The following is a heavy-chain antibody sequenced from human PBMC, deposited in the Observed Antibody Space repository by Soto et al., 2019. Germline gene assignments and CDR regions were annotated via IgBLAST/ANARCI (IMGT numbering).Heavy chain of an antibody. V-gene: IGHV1-69*06. CDR2: IIPIFGTA. Sequence: QVQLVQSGADVKKPGSSVKVSCKAFGVTLNNYGISWVRQAPGQGLEYMGGIIPIFGTAKYAQKFQDRVTITADNPSTTTYMELSSLPSDDTAVYYCARDRDMVVEVAAGFGMDVWGQGTTVTVSS. J-gene: IGHJ6*02. CDR1: GVTLNNYG. D-gene: IGHD2-15*01. CDR3: ARDRDMVVEVAAGFGMDV.